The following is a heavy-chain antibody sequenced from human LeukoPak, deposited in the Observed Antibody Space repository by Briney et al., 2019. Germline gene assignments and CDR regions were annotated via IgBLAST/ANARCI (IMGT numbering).Heavy chain of an antibody. D-gene: IGHD1-26*01. CDR2: IRTKTNTYAT. V-gene: IGHV3-73*01. Sequence: GGSLRLSCAASGFTFSGSAMHWVRQASGKGLEWVGRIRTKTNTYATAYAASLKGRFTISRDDSMNTAYLQMKSLKTEDTALYYCTRDSGTYNWFDPWGQGTLVTVSS. J-gene: IGHJ5*02. CDR3: TRDSGTYNWFDP. CDR1: GFTFSGSA.